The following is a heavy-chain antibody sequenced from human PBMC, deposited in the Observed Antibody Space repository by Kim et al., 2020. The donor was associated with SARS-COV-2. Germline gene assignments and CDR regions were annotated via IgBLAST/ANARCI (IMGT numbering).Heavy chain of an antibody. CDR1: GGTFSSYA. CDR3: ARELSGVTAYHYYGDYGAPRLYGMDV. D-gene: IGHD4-17*01. Sequence: SVKVSCKASGGTFSSYAISWVRQAPGQGLEWMGGIIPIFGTANYAQKFQGRVTITVDESTSTAYMELSSLRSEDTAVYYCARELSGVTAYHYYGDYGAPRLYGMDVWGQGTTVTVSS. CDR2: IIPIFGTA. V-gene: IGHV1-69*13. J-gene: IGHJ6*02.